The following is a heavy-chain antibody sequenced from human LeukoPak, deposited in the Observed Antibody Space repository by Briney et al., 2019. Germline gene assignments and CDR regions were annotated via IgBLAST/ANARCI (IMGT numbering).Heavy chain of an antibody. CDR1: GFTLSSCA. CDR2: ISVSGNT. Sequence: GGSLRLSCAASGFTLSSCAMSWVRQGPGKGLEWVSAISVSGNTYHADSVKGRFTISRDSSKNTLYLQMNSLGAGDAAVYYCAKAPVTTCSGAYCYPFDYWSQGTLVTVSS. D-gene: IGHD2-15*01. J-gene: IGHJ4*02. CDR3: AKAPVTTCSGAYCYPFDY. V-gene: IGHV3-23*01.